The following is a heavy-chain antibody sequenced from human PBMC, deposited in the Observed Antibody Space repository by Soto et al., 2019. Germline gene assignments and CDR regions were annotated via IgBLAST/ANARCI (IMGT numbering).Heavy chain of an antibody. V-gene: IGHV3-74*01. CDR2: IKNDGSGA. CDR1: GFTFSKYW. D-gene: IGHD4-17*01. Sequence: VQLVESGGGLVKPGGSLRLSCAASGFTFSKYWMHWVRQVPGEGLVWVSRIKNDGSGAIYADSVKGRFNITRDNAQNILYLQMNSLRAEDTAVYYCARDPPLTTVVVPTYYGMDVWGQGTTVIVSS. J-gene: IGHJ6*02. CDR3: ARDPPLTTVVVPTYYGMDV.